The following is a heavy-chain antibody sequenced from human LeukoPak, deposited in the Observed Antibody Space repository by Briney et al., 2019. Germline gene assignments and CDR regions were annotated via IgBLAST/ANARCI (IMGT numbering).Heavy chain of an antibody. Sequence: PSETLSLTCTVSGGSISSSSYYWGWIRQPPGKGLEWIGSIYYSGSTYYNPSLKSRVTISVDTSKNQFSLKLSSVTAADTAVYYYARPDCSSTSCYGVGFDYWGQGTLVTVSS. CDR1: GGSISSSSYY. V-gene: IGHV4-39*01. CDR3: ARPDCSSTSCYGVGFDY. J-gene: IGHJ4*02. D-gene: IGHD2-2*01. CDR2: IYYSGST.